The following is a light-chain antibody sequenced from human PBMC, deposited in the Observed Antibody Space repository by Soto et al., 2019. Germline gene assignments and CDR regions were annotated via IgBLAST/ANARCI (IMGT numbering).Light chain of an antibody. CDR2: DVA. Sequence: QSVLTQPASVTDSPGRSITISCTGTSSHVGGSNFVSWSQQHPGKPPKLIIYDVANRLSGVSIRFSGSKSGSTASLIISRLQTEDEADYFYVSYTSGTTNVFGTGTKVTVL. CDR3: VSYTSGTTNV. J-gene: IGLJ1*01. CDR1: SSHVGGSNF. V-gene: IGLV2-14*03.